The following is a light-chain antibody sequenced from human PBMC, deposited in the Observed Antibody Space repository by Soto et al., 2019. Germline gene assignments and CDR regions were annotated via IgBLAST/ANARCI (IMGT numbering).Light chain of an antibody. V-gene: IGKV1-33*01. CDR2: DAS. CDR1: EHINNY. Sequence: DIQMTQSPPSLSASVGDRVTITCQASEHINNYLNWYQQIPGKAPKLLIYDASNLAAGAPSRFSGSGSGTAFTFAISGLQPDDVATYYCQQGSFTLTFGGGTKVDIK. J-gene: IGKJ4*01. CDR3: QQGSFTLT.